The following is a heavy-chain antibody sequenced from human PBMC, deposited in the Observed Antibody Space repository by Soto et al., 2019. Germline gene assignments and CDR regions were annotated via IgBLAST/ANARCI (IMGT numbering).Heavy chain of an antibody. Sequence: QVQLVQSGADVKTPGASVRVSCKASGYTFTGYYVHWVREAPGQGLEWMGWINPETGGTSYAQKFQGRVTLSSDTSINTAFLELSRMRFDDAALYFCARERYQVISDGMDVWGQGTTVTVSS. D-gene: IGHD2-2*01. CDR1: GYTFTGYY. V-gene: IGHV1-2*02. CDR3: ARERYQVISDGMDV. CDR2: INPETGGT. J-gene: IGHJ6*02.